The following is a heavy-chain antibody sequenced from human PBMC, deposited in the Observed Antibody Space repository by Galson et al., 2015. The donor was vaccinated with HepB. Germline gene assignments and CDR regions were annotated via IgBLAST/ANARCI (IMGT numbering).Heavy chain of an antibody. D-gene: IGHD3-22*01. Sequence: SLRLSCAASGFTFSSYAMHWVRQAPGKGLEYVSAISSNGGSTYYADSVKGRFTISRDNSKNTLYLQMSSLRAEDTAVYYCVKAPWYYDSSGYYTVHFDYWGQGTLVTVSS. CDR3: VKAPWYYDSSGYYTVHFDY. CDR2: ISSNGGST. V-gene: IGHV3-64D*06. J-gene: IGHJ4*02. CDR1: GFTFSSYA.